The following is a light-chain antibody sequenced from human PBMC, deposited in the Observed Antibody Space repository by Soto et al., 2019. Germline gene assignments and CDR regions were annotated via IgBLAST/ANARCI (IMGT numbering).Light chain of an antibody. V-gene: IGLV2-8*01. J-gene: IGLJ2*01. CDR1: SGDVGGYNY. CDR3: NSYTSTSNIVA. Sequence: QSALTQPPSASASPGQSVTISCTGTSGDVGGYNYVSWYQQHPGKAPRLIIYEVSQRPSGVPDRFSGSKSGNTASLTISGLQAEDEADYYCNSYTSTSNIVAFGGGTKLTVL. CDR2: EVS.